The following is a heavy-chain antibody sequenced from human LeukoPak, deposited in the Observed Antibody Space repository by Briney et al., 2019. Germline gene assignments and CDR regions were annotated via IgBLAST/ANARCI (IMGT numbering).Heavy chain of an antibody. CDR1: GFAFSDYY. V-gene: IGHV3-11*01. J-gene: IGHJ4*02. D-gene: IGHD1-26*01. Sequence: GGSLRLSCAASGFAFSDYYMSWIRQAPGKGLEWVSYISSSGSTIYYADSVKGRFTISRDNAKNSLYLQMNSLRAEETAVYYCARGWEMNKFDYWGQGTLVTVSS. CDR2: ISSSGSTI. CDR3: ARGWEMNKFDY.